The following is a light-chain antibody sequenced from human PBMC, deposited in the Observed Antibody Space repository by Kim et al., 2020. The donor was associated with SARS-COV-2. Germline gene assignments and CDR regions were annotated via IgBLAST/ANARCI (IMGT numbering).Light chain of an antibody. CDR2: DAF. CDR3: QQYGSAPPT. J-gene: IGKJ5*01. V-gene: IGKV3-20*01. CDR1: QSISSNY. Sequence: SPGDGATLSCRASQSISSNYRAWYQKKPGQAPRLVIYDAFSRATGIPDRFSGSGSGTDFTLTISRLEPEDFAVYHCQQYGSAPPTFGQGTRLEIK.